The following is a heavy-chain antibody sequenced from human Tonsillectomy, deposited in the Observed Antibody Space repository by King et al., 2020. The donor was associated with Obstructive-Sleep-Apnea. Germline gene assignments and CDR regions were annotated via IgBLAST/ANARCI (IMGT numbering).Heavy chain of an antibody. V-gene: IGHV4-31*03. CDR3: ATNFRRGSFYYYYGMDV. D-gene: IGHD2-15*01. CDR2: IYYSGST. CDR1: GGSISSGGYY. Sequence: QLQESSPGLVKPSQTLSLTCTVSGGSISSGGYYWSWIRQHPGKGLEWIGYIYYSGSTYYNPSLKSRVTISVDTSKNQFSLKLSSVTAADTAVYYCATNFRRGSFYYYYGMDVWGQGTTVTVSS. J-gene: IGHJ6*02.